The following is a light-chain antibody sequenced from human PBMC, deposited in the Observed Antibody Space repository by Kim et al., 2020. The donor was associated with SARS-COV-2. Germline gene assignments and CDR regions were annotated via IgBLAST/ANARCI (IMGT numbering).Light chain of an antibody. V-gene: IGLV1-44*01. CDR3: AAWDDSLYGRR. Sequence: GQRVTISCSGSSPNIGSNAVSWYQQLPGTAPKLVVYSNDHRPSGVPDRFSGSRSGTSASLAISGLQSEDEADYYCAAWDDSLYGRRFGGGTKVTVL. CDR2: SND. CDR1: SPNIGSNA. J-gene: IGLJ3*02.